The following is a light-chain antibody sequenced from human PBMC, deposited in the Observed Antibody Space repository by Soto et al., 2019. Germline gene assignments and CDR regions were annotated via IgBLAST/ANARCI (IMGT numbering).Light chain of an antibody. CDR2: KAS. V-gene: IGKV1-5*03. Sequence: DIQMTQSPSTLSGSVGDRVTITCRASQTISSWLAWYQQKPGKAPKLLIYKASTLKSGVPSRFSGSGSGTEFTLTISSLQPEDFATYFCQQGYSRPRTFGQGTKVDIK. J-gene: IGKJ1*01. CDR1: QTISSW. CDR3: QQGYSRPRT.